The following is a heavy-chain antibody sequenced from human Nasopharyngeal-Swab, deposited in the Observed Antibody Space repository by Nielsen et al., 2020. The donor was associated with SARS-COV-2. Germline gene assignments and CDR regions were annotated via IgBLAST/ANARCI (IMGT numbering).Heavy chain of an antibody. CDR3: ASNPAMVRAVKDY. Sequence: VRQAPGKGLEWVSSISSSSSYIYYADSVKGRFTISRDNAKNLLYLQMNSLRAEDTAVYYCASNPAMVRAVKDYWGQGTLVTVSS. CDR2: ISSSSSYI. J-gene: IGHJ4*02. V-gene: IGHV3-21*01. D-gene: IGHD3-10*01.